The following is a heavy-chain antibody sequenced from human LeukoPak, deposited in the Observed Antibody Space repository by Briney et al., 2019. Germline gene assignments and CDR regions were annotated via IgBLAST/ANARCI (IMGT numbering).Heavy chain of an antibody. J-gene: IGHJ4*02. D-gene: IGHD7-27*01. CDR2: TYYRSRWYN. CDR1: GDSVSSYSAA. CDR3: SRELAWGPADY. Sequence: SQTLSLTCAISGDSVSSYSAAWGWIRQSPSRGLEWLGRTYYRSRWYNDYALSVKSRITINPATSKNQDSLQLNSVTPEDTAVYYCSRELAWGPADYWGQGTLVTVSS. V-gene: IGHV6-1*01.